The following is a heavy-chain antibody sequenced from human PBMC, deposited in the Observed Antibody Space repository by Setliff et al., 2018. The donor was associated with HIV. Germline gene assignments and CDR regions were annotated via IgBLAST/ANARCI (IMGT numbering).Heavy chain of an antibody. Sequence: SETLSLTCTVSGGSISHNSYYWGWVRQPPGKGLELIGNLFYNGNTYYNPSLKSRVTISVDTSKNQFSLKLSSVTATDTAIYFCARQFRYPNRAVAGVDYWGQGTLVTVSS. D-gene: IGHD6-19*01. CDR2: LFYNGNT. CDR3: ARQFRYPNRAVAGVDY. CDR1: GGSISHNSYY. V-gene: IGHV4-39*01. J-gene: IGHJ4*02.